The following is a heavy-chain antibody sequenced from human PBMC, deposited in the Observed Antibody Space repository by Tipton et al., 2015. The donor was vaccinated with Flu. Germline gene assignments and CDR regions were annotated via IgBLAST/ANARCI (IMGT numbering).Heavy chain of an antibody. Sequence: SLRLSCAASGFTFDDYAMHWVRQAPGKGLEWVSGISWNSGSIGYADSVKGRFTISRDNAKNSLYLQMNSLRAEDTALYYCAKDGFRCSSTSCYGGVYYYYYMDVWGKGTTVTVSS. CDR2: ISWNSGSI. J-gene: IGHJ6*03. V-gene: IGHV3-9*01. CDR3: AKDGFRCSSTSCYGGVYYYYYMDV. CDR1: GFTFDDYA. D-gene: IGHD2-2*01.